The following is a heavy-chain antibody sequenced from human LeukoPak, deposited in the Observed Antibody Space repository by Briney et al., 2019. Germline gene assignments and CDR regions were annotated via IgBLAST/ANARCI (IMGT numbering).Heavy chain of an antibody. V-gene: IGHV3-23*01. J-gene: IGHJ4*02. Sequence: GGSLRLSCAASGFTFPSYAMSWVRQAAGKGLNWVSAISDSGGSTYYADSVKGRFTISRDNSKNTLYLQMNSLRAEDTAVYYCAKRSDGYSGFDYWGQGTLVTVSS. CDR1: GFTFPSYA. D-gene: IGHD5-18*01. CDR2: ISDSGGST. CDR3: AKRSDGYSGFDY.